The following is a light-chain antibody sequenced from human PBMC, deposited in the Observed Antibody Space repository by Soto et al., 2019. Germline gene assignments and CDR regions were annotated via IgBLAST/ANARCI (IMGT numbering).Light chain of an antibody. Sequence: DIVLTQSPGTLSLSPGERATLSCRAIQTVDSNFLAWYQQKPGQAPRLLIYAASTRATGIPDRFSGSGSGTDFTLTISRLDPEDFAVYYCLKYGSSPGWTFGPGTKVDIK. J-gene: IGKJ1*01. V-gene: IGKV3-20*01. CDR3: LKYGSSPGWT. CDR2: AAS. CDR1: QTVDSNF.